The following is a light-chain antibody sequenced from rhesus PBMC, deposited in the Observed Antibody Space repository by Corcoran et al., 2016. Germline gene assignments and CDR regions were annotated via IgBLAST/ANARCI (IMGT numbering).Light chain of an antibody. V-gene: IGKV3S9*01. CDR2: GAS. CDR3: QQYNNWNS. Sequence: EIVMTQSPATLSLSPGERATLSCRASQSVSSYVAWYQQKPEQAPRLLIYGASSRATGIPDRFRGSGSGSDVTLIISRLEPEDVGVYYCQQYNNWNSFGQGTKVEIK. CDR1: QSVSSY. J-gene: IGKJ2*01.